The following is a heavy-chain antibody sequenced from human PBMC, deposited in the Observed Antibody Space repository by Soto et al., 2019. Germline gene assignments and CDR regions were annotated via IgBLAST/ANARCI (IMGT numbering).Heavy chain of an antibody. CDR2: ISGYNGNT. CDR1: GYMFSGFG. V-gene: IGHV1-18*04. J-gene: IGHJ4*02. D-gene: IGHD5-12*01. Sequence: QVQLVQSGGEVKKPGASVKISCMTSGYMFSGFGITWVREAPGQGLEWMGWISGYNGNTNFAPKFQGRITLTTDTSQGTGHMELSGLGPYDTAGYYCAGDHISGYEPVGVFAYWGQGTQVTVAS. CDR3: AGDHISGYEPVGVFAY.